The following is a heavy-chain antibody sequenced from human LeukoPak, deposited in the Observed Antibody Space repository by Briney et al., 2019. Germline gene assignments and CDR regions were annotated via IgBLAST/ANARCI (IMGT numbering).Heavy chain of an antibody. CDR2: TSTYNGHT. V-gene: IGHV1-18*01. J-gene: IGHJ6*02. CDR1: GYSFTSYG. Sequence: ASVKVSCKASGYSFTSYGISWVRQAPGQRLEWMGWTSTYNGHTVYAQNLQGRVTMTTDTSTSTAYMEVRSLRSEDTAVYYCARSYYYDSSGSYYYYYGMDVWGQGTTVTVSS. CDR3: ARSYYYDSSGSYYYYYGMDV. D-gene: IGHD3-22*01.